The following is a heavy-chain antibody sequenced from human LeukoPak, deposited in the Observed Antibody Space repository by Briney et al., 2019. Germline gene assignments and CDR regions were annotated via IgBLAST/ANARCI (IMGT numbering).Heavy chain of an antibody. CDR3: ATLTTAGGYYYYMDV. J-gene: IGHJ6*03. Sequence: GGSLRLSCAASGFTFSSYWMSWVRQAPGKGLEWVANIKQDGSEKYYVDSVKGRFTISRDNAKNSLYLQMNSLRAEDTAVYYCATLTTAGGYYYYMDVWGKGTTVTVSS. CDR2: IKQDGSEK. V-gene: IGHV3-7*01. CDR1: GFTFSSYW. D-gene: IGHD4/OR15-4a*01.